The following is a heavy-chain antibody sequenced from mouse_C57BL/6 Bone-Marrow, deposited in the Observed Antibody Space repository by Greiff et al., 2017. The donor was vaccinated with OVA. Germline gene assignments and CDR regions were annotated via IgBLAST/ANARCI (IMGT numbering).Heavy chain of an antibody. Sequence: EVNVVESGGGLVKPGGSLKLSCAASGFTFSSYTMSWVRQTPEKRLEWVATISGGGGNTYYPDSVKGRFTISRDNAKNTLYLQMSSLRSEDTALYYCARRGGYPWFAYWGQGTLVTVSA. CDR1: GFTFSSYT. D-gene: IGHD1-1*02. CDR3: ARRGGYPWFAY. CDR2: ISGGGGNT. J-gene: IGHJ3*01. V-gene: IGHV5-9*01.